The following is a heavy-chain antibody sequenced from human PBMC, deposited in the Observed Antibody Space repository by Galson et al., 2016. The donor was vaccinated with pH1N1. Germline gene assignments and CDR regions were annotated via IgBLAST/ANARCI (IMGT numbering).Heavy chain of an antibody. CDR3: AKEAFSQTYEDPHP. V-gene: IGHV3-23*01. D-gene: IGHD3-22*01. J-gene: IGHJ5*02. CDR1: GFTFDNYA. CDR2: ISGSGGSK. Sequence: SLRLSCAASGFTFDNYAMTWVRQAPGKGLEWVSSISGSGGSKYYAGSVKGRFTISRDNSKNTLYLQLDNLRADDTALYYCAKEAFSQTYEDPHPWGQGTLVTVSS.